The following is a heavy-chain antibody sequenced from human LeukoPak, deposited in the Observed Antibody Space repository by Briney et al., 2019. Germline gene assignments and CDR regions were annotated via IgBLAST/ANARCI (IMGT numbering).Heavy chain of an antibody. V-gene: IGHV4-39*07. CDR3: AGGAGWLQKFDY. D-gene: IGHD5-24*01. CDR1: GGSISSSSYY. Sequence: PSETLSLTCTVSGGSISSSSYYWGWIRQPPGKGLEWIGSIYYSGSTYYNPSLKSRVTISVDTSKNQSSLKLSSVTAADTAVYYCAGGAGWLQKFDYWGQGTLVTVSS. CDR2: IYYSGST. J-gene: IGHJ4*02.